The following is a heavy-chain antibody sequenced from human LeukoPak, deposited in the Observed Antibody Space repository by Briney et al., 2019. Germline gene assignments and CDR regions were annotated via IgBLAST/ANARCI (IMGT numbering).Heavy chain of an antibody. CDR3: ATDYYDSSGYLYYYYYMDV. CDR1: GYTFTGYY. D-gene: IGHD3-22*01. CDR2: INPHSGGT. J-gene: IGHJ6*03. Sequence: ASVKVSCKASGYTFTGYYMHWVRQAPGQGLEWMGWINPHSGGTNYAQKFQGRVTMTRDTSISTAYIELSRLRSDDTAVYYCATDYYDSSGYLYYYYYMDVWGKGTTVTVSS. V-gene: IGHV1-2*02.